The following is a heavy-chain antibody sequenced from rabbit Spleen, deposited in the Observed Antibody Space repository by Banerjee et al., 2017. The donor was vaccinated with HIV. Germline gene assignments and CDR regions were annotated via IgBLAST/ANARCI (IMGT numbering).Heavy chain of an antibody. CDR2: IYTGTSGST. Sequence: QSLEESGGDLVKPGASLTLTCTASGFSFTYSDYMCWVRQAPGKGLEWIACIYTGTSGSTYYASWAKGRFTISNSSSTTVTLQMTSLTAADTATYFCARDPGRGYACVGYALNLWGQGTLVTVS. D-gene: IGHD6-1*01. J-gene: IGHJ4*01. CDR3: ARDPGRGYACVGYALNL. CDR1: GFSFTYSDY. V-gene: IGHV1S40*01.